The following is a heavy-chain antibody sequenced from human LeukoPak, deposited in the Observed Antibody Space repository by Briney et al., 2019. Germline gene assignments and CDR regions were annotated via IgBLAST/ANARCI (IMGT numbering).Heavy chain of an antibody. CDR2: IYHSGST. D-gene: IGHD3-3*01. J-gene: IGHJ4*02. Sequence: SETLSLTCVVSGGSISSYNWWSWVRQPPGKGLEWIGEIYHSGSTNYNPSLKSRVTISLDKSKNQFSLKLSSVTAADTAVYYCARHVPHREWLLPYYFDYWGQGTLVTGSS. CDR1: GGSISSYNW. CDR3: ARHVPHREWLLPYYFDY. V-gene: IGHV4-4*02.